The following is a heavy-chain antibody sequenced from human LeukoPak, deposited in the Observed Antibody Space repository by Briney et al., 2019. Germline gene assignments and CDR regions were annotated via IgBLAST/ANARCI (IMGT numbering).Heavy chain of an antibody. Sequence: GGSLRLSCAASGFTFSSYWMHWVRQAPGKGLVWVSRINTDGSSTSYADSVKGRFTISRDNAKNTLYLQMNSLRAEDTAVYYCARVRRYCSSTSCYGDDAFDIWGQGTMVTVSS. J-gene: IGHJ3*02. V-gene: IGHV3-74*01. CDR1: GFTFSSYW. CDR3: ARVRRYCSSTSCYGDDAFDI. D-gene: IGHD2-2*01. CDR2: INTDGSST.